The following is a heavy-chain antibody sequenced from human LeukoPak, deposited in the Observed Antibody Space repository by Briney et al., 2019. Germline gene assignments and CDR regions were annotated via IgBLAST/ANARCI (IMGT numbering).Heavy chain of an antibody. CDR1: GGSISSYY. D-gene: IGHD3-22*01. J-gene: IGHJ3*02. V-gene: IGHV4-59*01. CDR3: ACLTTADAFDI. Sequence: PSETLSLTCTVSGGSISSYYWSWIRQPPGKGLEWIGYIYDSASTNYNPSLKSRVTISVDTSKNQFSLKLSSVTAADTAVYYCACLTTADAFDIWGQGTMVTVSS. CDR2: IYDSAST.